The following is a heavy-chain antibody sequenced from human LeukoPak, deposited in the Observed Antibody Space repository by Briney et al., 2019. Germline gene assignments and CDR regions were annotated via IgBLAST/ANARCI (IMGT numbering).Heavy chain of an antibody. CDR1: GYTFTSYG. Sequence: ASVKVSCKASGYTFTSYGISWVRQAPGQGLEWMGWISAYDGNTNYAQKLQGRVTMTTDTSTSTAYMELRSLRSDDTAVYYCARDSRKPYYYDSSGEYFQHWGQGTLVTVSS. V-gene: IGHV1-18*01. CDR2: ISAYDGNT. J-gene: IGHJ1*01. D-gene: IGHD3-22*01. CDR3: ARDSRKPYYYDSSGEYFQH.